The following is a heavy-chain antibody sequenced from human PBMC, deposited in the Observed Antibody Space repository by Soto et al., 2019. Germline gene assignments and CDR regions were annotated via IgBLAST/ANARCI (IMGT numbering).Heavy chain of an antibody. D-gene: IGHD6-13*01. CDR1: VCSISSYY. CDR3: ARSAAGSEYYFDY. V-gene: IGHV4-4*07. J-gene: IGHJ4*02. Sequence: SDTLSLTCTVSVCSISSYYWSWILQPAGKGLEWIGRIYTSGSTNYNPSLKSRVTMSVDTSKNQFSLKLSSVTAADTAVYYCARSAAGSEYYFDYWGQGTLVTVS. CDR2: IYTSGST.